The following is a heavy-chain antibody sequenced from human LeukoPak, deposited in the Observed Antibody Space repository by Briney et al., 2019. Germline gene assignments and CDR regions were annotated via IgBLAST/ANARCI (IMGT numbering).Heavy chain of an antibody. Sequence: GGSLRRSCAASGFTFSNYWMTWVRQAPGKGLEWVAVISYDGSNKYHADSVKGRFTISRDNSKNMLYLQMNSLRAEDTAVYYCARVRRYYDILTGYLRAPDYYYYGMGVWGQGTTVTVSS. V-gene: IGHV3-30-3*01. CDR1: GFTFSNYW. CDR2: ISYDGSNK. D-gene: IGHD3-9*01. J-gene: IGHJ6*02. CDR3: ARVRRYYDILTGYLRAPDYYYYGMGV.